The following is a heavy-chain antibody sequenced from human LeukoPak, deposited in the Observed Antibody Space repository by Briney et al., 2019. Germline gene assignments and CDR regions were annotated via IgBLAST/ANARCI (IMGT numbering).Heavy chain of an antibody. CDR2: IIPIFGTT. Sequence: SVKVSCKASGCTFSSDGVNWVRQAPGQGLEWMGRIIPIFGTTNYAQKFQGRVTISADKSTSSVYLELSSLRSEDTAFYYCARRDLYGDYVHWGQGTLVTVSS. CDR3: ARRDLYGDYVH. J-gene: IGHJ4*02. V-gene: IGHV1-69*06. D-gene: IGHD4-17*01. CDR1: GCTFSSDG.